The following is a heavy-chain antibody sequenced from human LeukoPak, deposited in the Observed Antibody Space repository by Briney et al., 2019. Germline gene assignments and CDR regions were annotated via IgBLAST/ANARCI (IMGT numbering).Heavy chain of an antibody. D-gene: IGHD1/OR15-1a*01. CDR3: VSVRQGNRIDF. V-gene: IGHV4-34*01. J-gene: IGHJ4*02. Sequence: SETLSLTCAVYGGSFRGHYWSWIRQPPGKGLEGIGEINLSGSTNYNPALQSRATKSLNTSQNQFSQKLTSSTAAQTAVYLCVSVRQGNRIDFWGENTLVTVSS. CDR2: INLSGST. CDR1: GGSFRGHY.